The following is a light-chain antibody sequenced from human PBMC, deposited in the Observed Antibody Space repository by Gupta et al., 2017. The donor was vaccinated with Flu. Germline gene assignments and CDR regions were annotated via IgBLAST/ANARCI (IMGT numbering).Light chain of an antibody. CDR3: SSYTSSSTIDVV. Sequence: QSALTQPASVSGSPGQSITISCTGTSSDVGGYNYVSWYQQHPGKAPNLMIYEVSNRPSGGSNRCSGSKSGNTASLTISGLQAEDEADYYCSSYTSSSTIDVVFGGGTKLTVL. CDR1: SSDVGGYNY. CDR2: EVS. J-gene: IGLJ2*01. V-gene: IGLV2-14*01.